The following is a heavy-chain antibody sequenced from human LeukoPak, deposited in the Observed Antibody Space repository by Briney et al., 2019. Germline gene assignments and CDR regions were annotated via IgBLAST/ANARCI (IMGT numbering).Heavy chain of an antibody. J-gene: IGHJ6*03. V-gene: IGHV3-23*01. CDR2: ISGSGGST. Sequence: GGSLRLSCAASGFTFSGYAMSWVRQAPGKGLEWVSAISGSGGSTYYADSVKGRFTISRDNSKNTLYLQMNSLRAEDTAVFYCAKERNPYSSSWYSLHYMDVWGKGTTVTVFS. CDR1: GFTFSGYA. D-gene: IGHD6-13*01. CDR3: AKERNPYSSSWYSLHYMDV.